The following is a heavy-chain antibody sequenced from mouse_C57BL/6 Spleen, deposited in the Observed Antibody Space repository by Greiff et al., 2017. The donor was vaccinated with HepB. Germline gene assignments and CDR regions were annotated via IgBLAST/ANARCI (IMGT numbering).Heavy chain of an antibody. CDR3: ARYMDYDYDYFDY. CDR2: IRNKANGYTT. CDR1: GFTFTDYY. D-gene: IGHD2-4*01. V-gene: IGHV7-3*01. Sequence: EVKVVESGGGLVQPGGSLSLSCAASGFTFTDYYMSWVRQPPGKALEWLGFIRNKANGYTTEYSASVKGRFTISRDNSQGILYLQMNALRAEDSATYYCARYMDYDYDYFDYWGQGTTLTVSS. J-gene: IGHJ2*01.